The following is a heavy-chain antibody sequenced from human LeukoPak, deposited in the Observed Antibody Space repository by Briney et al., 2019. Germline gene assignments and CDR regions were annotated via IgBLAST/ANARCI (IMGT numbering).Heavy chain of an antibody. Sequence: GGSLRLSCAASGFSVSSSYMSWVRQAPGKGLEWVSVIYSAGPTHYADSVKGRFTIPRDKSENTLHLQMNSLRAEDTAIYYCARESVGSHAIDYWGQGTLVTVSS. CDR3: ARESVGSHAIDY. D-gene: IGHD4-23*01. CDR1: GFSVSSSY. J-gene: IGHJ4*02. V-gene: IGHV3-53*01. CDR2: IYSAGPT.